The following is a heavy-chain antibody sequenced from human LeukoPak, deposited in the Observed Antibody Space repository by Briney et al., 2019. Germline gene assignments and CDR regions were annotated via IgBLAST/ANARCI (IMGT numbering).Heavy chain of an antibody. J-gene: IGHJ4*02. D-gene: IGHD2-21*02. CDR2: ISGSGGGT. CDR1: GFTFNNYA. Sequence: GGSLRLSCAASGFTFNNYAMTWVRQAPGKGLEWVSAISGSGGGTYNADSVKGRFTISRDNSKNTLYLQMNSLRVEDTAVYYCAREHCGGDCYRYFFDYWGQGTLVTVSS. CDR3: AREHCGGDCYRYFFDY. V-gene: IGHV3-23*01.